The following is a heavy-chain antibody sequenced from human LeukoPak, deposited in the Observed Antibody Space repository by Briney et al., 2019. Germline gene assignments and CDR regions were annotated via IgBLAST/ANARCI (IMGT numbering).Heavy chain of an antibody. CDR2: IKQDANEK. CDR3: ARLARYGEVEGGSFYLDY. Sequence: PSETLSLTCTVSGGSIISDIYFWGWIRQSPGQGLEWVANIKQDANEKYYVDSVKGRFIISRDNAKNSLYLQMNSLRAEDTAVYFCARLARYGEVEGGSFYLDYWGQGTLVTVSS. CDR1: GGSIISDIYF. V-gene: IGHV3-7*03. J-gene: IGHJ4*02. D-gene: IGHD4-17*01.